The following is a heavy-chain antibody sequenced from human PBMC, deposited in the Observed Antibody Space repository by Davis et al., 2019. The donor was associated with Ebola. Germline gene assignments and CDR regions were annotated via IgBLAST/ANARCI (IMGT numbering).Heavy chain of an antibody. V-gene: IGHV4-59*12. D-gene: IGHD4-17*01. Sequence: GSLRLSCTLPGGSISSYYWSWIRQPPGKGLAWIGYIYYSGSTYYNPSLKSRVTISVDTSKNQFSLKLSSVTAADTAVYYCARLMTTVTTGWFDPWGQGTLVTVSS. CDR3: ARLMTTVTTGWFDP. J-gene: IGHJ5*02. CDR1: GGSISSYY. CDR2: IYYSGST.